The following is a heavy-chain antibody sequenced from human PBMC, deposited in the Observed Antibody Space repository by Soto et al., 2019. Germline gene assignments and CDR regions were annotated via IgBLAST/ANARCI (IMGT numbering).Heavy chain of an antibody. D-gene: IGHD1-1*01. J-gene: IGHJ5*02. Sequence: QVQLVDSGGAVVQPGTSLRLSCAASGFTFSDYGMHWVRQAPGKGPEWVAVIWHDGKKIYYGDSVRGRFTISRDNSKHTVSLQMNSLRVEDTAVYYCARGRFWNDDFFASWGQGTLVTVTS. CDR1: GFTFSDYG. CDR3: ARGRFWNDDFFAS. CDR2: IWHDGKKI. V-gene: IGHV3-33*01.